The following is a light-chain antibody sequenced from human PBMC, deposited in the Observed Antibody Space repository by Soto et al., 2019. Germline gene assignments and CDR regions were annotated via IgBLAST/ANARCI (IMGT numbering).Light chain of an antibody. CDR1: QSISSW. V-gene: IGKV1-5*01. CDR2: DAS. Sequence: DIHITQSPSTLSASVGDRVTITCRASQSISSWLAWYQQKPGKAPKLLIYDASSLESGVPSRFSGSGSGTEFTLTISSLQPDDFATYYCQQYNSYSEAFGQGTKVDI. J-gene: IGKJ1*01. CDR3: QQYNSYSEA.